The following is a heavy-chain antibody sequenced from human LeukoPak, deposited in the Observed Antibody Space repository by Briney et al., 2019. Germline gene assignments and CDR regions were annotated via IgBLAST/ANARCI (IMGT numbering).Heavy chain of an antibody. CDR3: ARSSVDGYDFWSGYYPHFDY. CDR2: INHSGST. CDR1: GGSFSGYY. D-gene: IGHD3-3*01. V-gene: IGHV4-34*01. J-gene: IGHJ4*02. Sequence: SETLSLTCAVYGGSFSGYYWSWIRQPPGKGLEWIGEINHSGSTNYNPSLKSRVTISVDTSKNQFSLKLSSVTAADTAVYYCARSSVDGYDFWSGYYPHFDYWGQGTLVTVSS.